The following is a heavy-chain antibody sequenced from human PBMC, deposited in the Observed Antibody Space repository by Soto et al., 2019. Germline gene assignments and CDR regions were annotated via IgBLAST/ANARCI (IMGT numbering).Heavy chain of an antibody. D-gene: IGHD2-2*01. V-gene: IGHV4-30-4*01. CDR1: GGSISSGDYY. J-gene: IGHJ6*01. CDR2: IYYSGST. CDR3: ARDRRYQLLPTLNYYYYYGMEV. Sequence: PSENLSLTCTVSGGSISSGDYYWSWIRQPPGKGLERIGYIYYSGSTYYNPSLKSRVTISVDTSKNQFSLKLSSVTAADTAVYYCARDRRYQLLPTLNYYYYYGMEVWGQGTTGTVSS.